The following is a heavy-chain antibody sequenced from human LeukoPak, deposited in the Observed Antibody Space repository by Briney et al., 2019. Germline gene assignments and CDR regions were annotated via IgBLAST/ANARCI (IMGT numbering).Heavy chain of an antibody. J-gene: IGHJ4*02. CDR3: ARGPGDWDDY. V-gene: IGHV4-34*01. CDR2: INHSGRT. Sequence: SETLSLTCAVYGESLCGYYWSWIRPPPGRGVEWIGEINHSGRTNYNPSLKSRVTISVDTSKNQFSLKLSSVTAADTAVYYCARGPGDWDDYWGQGTLVTVSS. D-gene: IGHD2-21*02. CDR1: GESLCGYY.